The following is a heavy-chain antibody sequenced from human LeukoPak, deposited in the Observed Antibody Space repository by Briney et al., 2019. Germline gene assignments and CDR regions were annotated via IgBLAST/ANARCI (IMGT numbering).Heavy chain of an antibody. CDR3: ARDIISEYSGSHSHFDP. CDR1: GGSISSQY. J-gene: IGHJ5*02. Sequence: TSETLSLTCTVSGGSISSQYWSWIRQPPGKGLEWIGYIYYSGTTSYNPSLKSRVTISVDTSKNQFSLRLSSVTAADTAVYYCARDIISEYSGSHSHFDPWGQGTLVTVSS. V-gene: IGHV4-59*11. CDR2: IYYSGTT. D-gene: IGHD5-12*01.